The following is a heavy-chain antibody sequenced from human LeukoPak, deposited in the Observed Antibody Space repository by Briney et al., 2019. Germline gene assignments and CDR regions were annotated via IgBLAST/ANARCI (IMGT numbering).Heavy chain of an antibody. J-gene: IGHJ4*02. V-gene: IGHV3-30*03. CDR1: GFTFSSYG. CDR2: ISYDGSNK. Sequence: GRSLRLSCAASGFTFSSYGMHWVRQAPGKGLEWVAVISYDGSNKYYADSVTGRFTISRDNSRNTLFLQMNSLRPEDTAVYYCARGSGYFDHWGQGTLVTVSS. CDR3: ARGSGYFDH. D-gene: IGHD3-3*01.